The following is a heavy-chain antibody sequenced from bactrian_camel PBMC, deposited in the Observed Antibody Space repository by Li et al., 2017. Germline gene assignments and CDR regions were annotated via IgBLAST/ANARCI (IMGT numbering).Heavy chain of an antibody. CDR2: IDSDGST. Sequence: HVQLVESGGGSVQAGGSLRLSCAVAGLTDRRNCLAWFRQAPGQEREGVAAIDSDGSTSYADSVKGRFTISRDNAKNTLYLQMNSLKTEDTAVYYCATWWSVGFWGQGTQVTVS. CDR1: GLTDRRNC. V-gene: IGHV3S53*01. D-gene: IGHD7*01. CDR3: ATWWSVGF. J-gene: IGHJ6*01.